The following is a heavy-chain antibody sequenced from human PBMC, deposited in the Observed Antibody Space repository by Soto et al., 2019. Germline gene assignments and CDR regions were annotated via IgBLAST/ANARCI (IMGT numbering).Heavy chain of an antibody. CDR2: IKQDGSEK. V-gene: IGHV3-7*03. J-gene: IGHJ4*02. CDR3: AFGPSPRRGVRGVMTFGY. Sequence: PGGSLRLSCAASGFTFSSYWMSWVRQAPGKGLEWVANIKQDGSEKYYVDSVKGRFTISRDNAKNSLYLQMNSLRAEDTAVYYCAFGPSPRRGVRGVMTFGYWGQGTLVTVSS. D-gene: IGHD3-10*01. CDR1: GFTFSSYW.